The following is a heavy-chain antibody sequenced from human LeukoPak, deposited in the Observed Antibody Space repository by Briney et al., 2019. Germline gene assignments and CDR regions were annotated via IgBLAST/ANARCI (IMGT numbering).Heavy chain of an antibody. D-gene: IGHD3-22*01. Sequence: KPSETLSLTCTVSGASISSYYSSWIRQPAGKGLEWIGRIYTSGSTTYNPSLKSRVAMSVDTYKNQFSLKLSSVTAADTAVYYCVGVDRAGYYDSTFAFAICDQGTILTV. CDR1: GASISSYY. CDR2: IYTSGST. CDR3: VGVDRAGYYDSTFAFAI. V-gene: IGHV4-4*07. J-gene: IGHJ3*02.